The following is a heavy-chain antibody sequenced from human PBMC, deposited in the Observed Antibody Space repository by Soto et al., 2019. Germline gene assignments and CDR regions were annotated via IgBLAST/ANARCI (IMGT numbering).Heavy chain of an antibody. CDR2: IIPIFGTA. J-gene: IGHJ6*02. CDR3: ARGRGGSCYSGFCHPSEYGMDV. D-gene: IGHD2-15*01. Sequence: PSVKVSCKASGGTFSSYAISWVRQAPGQGLEWMGGIIPIFGTANYAQKFQGRVTITADESTSTAYMELSSLRSEDTAVYYCARGRGGSCYSGFCHPSEYGMDVWGQGTTVTVS. V-gene: IGHV1-69*13. CDR1: GGTFSSYA.